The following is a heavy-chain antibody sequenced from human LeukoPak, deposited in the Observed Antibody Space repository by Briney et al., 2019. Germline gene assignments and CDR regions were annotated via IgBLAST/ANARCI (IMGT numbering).Heavy chain of an antibody. CDR1: GYTFTSHG. CDR2: ISAYNGNT. Sequence: ASVKVSCKASGYTFTSHGISWVRQAPGQGLEWMGWISAYNGNTNYAQKLQGRVTMTTDTSTSTAYMELRSLRSDDTAVYYCARDYVVRGVMSYWGQGTLVTVSS. J-gene: IGHJ4*02. D-gene: IGHD3-10*01. V-gene: IGHV1-18*01. CDR3: ARDYVVRGVMSY.